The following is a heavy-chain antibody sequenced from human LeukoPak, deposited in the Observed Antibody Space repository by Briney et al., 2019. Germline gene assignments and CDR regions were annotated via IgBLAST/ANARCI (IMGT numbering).Heavy chain of an antibody. CDR1: GYTFTSYD. CDR3: ARVDCTNGICYSFDY. D-gene: IGHD2-8*01. CDR2: MNPNSGNT. Sequence: ASVKVSCKASGYTFTSYDINWVRQATGQGLEWMGWMNPNSGNTGYAQKFQGRVTMTRNTAISTAYMELSRLRSEDPAVYYCARVDCTNGICYSFDYWGQGTLVTVSS. V-gene: IGHV1-8*01. J-gene: IGHJ4*02.